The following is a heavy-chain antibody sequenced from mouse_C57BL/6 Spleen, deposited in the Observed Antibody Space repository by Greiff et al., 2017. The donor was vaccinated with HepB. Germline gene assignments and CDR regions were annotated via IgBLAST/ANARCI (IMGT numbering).Heavy chain of an antibody. J-gene: IGHJ2*03. CDR3: ARWITTVVPYYFDD. CDR1: GYTFTSYW. D-gene: IGHD1-1*01. V-gene: IGHV1-52*01. CDR2: IDPSDSET. Sequence: QVQLQQPGAELVRPGSSVKLSCKASGYTFTSYWMHWVKQRPIQGLEWIGNIDPSDSETHYNQKFKDKATLTVDKSSSTAYMQLSSLTSEDSAVYYRARWITTVVPYYFDDGGKGTSLTVSS.